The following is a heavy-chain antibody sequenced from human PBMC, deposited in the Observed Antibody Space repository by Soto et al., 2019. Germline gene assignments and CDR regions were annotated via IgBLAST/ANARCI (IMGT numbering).Heavy chain of an antibody. CDR2: IYHRGTT. CDR3: ARHVESTAATDS. Sequence: QVKMQESGPGLVKPSETLSLTCTVSGGSIKTTGYYWNWIRQRPGKGLEWIGNIYHRGTTYNHPSLEGRVSLSVDTSNNQFSLRLTSVTAADTAVYFCARHVESTAATDSWGQGTLVTVSA. CDR1: GGSIKTTGYY. J-gene: IGHJ4*02. V-gene: IGHV4-31*03. D-gene: IGHD4-17*01.